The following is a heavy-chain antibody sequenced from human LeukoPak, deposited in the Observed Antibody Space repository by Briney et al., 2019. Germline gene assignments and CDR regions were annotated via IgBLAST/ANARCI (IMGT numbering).Heavy chain of an antibody. Sequence: PGGSLRLSRVASGFTLRIYWMHWGPPAPGKGLVWGSPINGDGSRTSYADSVKGRFTISRDNAKNTLYLQMNSLRAEDTAVFYCASAIGRSSTSWTPGYWGQGTLVTVSS. CDR1: GFTLRIYW. CDR3: ASAIGRSSTSWTPGY. V-gene: IGHV3-74*01. CDR2: INGDGSRT. D-gene: IGHD2-2*01. J-gene: IGHJ4*02.